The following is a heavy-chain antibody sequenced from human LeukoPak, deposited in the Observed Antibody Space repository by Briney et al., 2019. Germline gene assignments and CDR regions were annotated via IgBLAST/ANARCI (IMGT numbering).Heavy chain of an antibody. V-gene: IGHV4-30-4*01. CDR3: ARAAYYDSSGYYHDY. Sequence: PSQTLSLTCTVSGGXISSGDYYWRWIRQPPGKGLEWIGYIYDSGSTYYNPSLKSRVTTSVDTSKNQSSLKLSSVSAADTAVYYCARAAYYDSSGYYHDYWGQGILVTVSS. CDR2: IYDSGST. CDR1: GGXISSGDYY. D-gene: IGHD3-22*01. J-gene: IGHJ4*02.